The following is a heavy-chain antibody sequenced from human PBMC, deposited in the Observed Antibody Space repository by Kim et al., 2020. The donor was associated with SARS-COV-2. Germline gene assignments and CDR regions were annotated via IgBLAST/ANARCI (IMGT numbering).Heavy chain of an antibody. Sequence: ASVKVSCQTSGYTFIDYYIHWVRLAPGQGLEWVGWLNPASGVTNLAQRFQGRVTMTRETSISTVYTELSRLGPDDPAVDYFAGGWRQPGTAFDFWGQGTL. D-gene: IGHD2-21*02. V-gene: IGHV1-2*02. CDR1: GYTFIDYY. CDR3: AGGWRQPGTAFDF. CDR2: LNPASGVT. J-gene: IGHJ4*02.